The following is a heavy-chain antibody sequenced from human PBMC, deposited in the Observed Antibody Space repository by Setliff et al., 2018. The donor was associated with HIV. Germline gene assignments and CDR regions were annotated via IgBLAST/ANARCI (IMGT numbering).Heavy chain of an antibody. CDR2: IYSSGST. V-gene: IGHV4-39*01. D-gene: IGHD2-15*01. Sequence: PSETLSLTCTVSGGSISSRSYYWGWIRQPPGKGLEWIGNIYSSGSTYYNPSLKSRVTISVDTSKDQFTLKLSSVTAADTAVYFCATTARGTGGGVAFDIWGQGTMVTVSS. CDR3: ATTARGTGGGVAFDI. J-gene: IGHJ3*02. CDR1: GGSISSRSYY.